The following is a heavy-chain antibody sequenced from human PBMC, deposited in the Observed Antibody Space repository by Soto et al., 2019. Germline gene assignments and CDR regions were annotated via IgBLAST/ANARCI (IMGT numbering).Heavy chain of an antibody. Sequence: SETLSLTCAVYGGSFSGYYWSWIRQPPGKGLEWIGEISHSGNTYYNPSLKSRLTVSVDKSKNQFSLKLSSVTAADPGVYSFAGDRGKSWSCGYYYYYGMDVWGQGTTVTVSS. V-gene: IGHV4-34*01. CDR3: AGDRGKSWSCGYYYYYGMDV. J-gene: IGHJ6*02. CDR2: ISHSGNT. D-gene: IGHD1-26*01. CDR1: GGSFSGYY.